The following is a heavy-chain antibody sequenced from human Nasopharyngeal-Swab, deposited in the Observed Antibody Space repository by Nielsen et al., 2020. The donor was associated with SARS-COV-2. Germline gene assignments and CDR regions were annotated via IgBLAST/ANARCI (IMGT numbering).Heavy chain of an antibody. CDR3: ARPTMIVVVIGALDI. V-gene: IGHV4-31*02. J-gene: IGHJ3*02. D-gene: IGHD3-22*01. Sequence: RQAPGKGLEWIGYIYYSGSTYYNPSLKSRVTISVDTSKNQFSLKLSSVTAADTAVYYCARPTMIVVVIGALDIWGQGTMVTVSS. CDR2: IYYSGST.